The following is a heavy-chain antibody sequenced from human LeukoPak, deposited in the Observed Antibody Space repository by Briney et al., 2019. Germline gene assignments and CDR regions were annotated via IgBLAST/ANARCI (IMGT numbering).Heavy chain of an antibody. D-gene: IGHD6-13*01. V-gene: IGHV4-34*01. Sequence: SETLSLTCAVHGGSLSGYYWSWIRQPPGKGLEWIGEINHRGSTNYNPSLKSRVTISVDTSKNQFSLKLSSVTAADTAVYYCARSRAHPMFQYEAGHRISSFDYWGQGTLVTVSS. CDR2: INHRGST. CDR3: ARSRAHPMFQYEAGHRISSFDY. J-gene: IGHJ4*02. CDR1: GGSLSGYY.